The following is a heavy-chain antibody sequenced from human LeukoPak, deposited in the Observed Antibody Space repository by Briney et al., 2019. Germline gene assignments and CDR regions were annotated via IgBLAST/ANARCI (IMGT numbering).Heavy chain of an antibody. CDR1: GYTLTELS. CDR3: ATDLGPCGGDCYCGFPFDY. Sequence: ASVKVSCKVSGYTLTELSMHWVRQAPGKGLEWMGGFDPEDGETIYAQKFQGRVTMTEDTSTDTAYMELSSLRSEDKAVYYCATDLGPCGGDCYCGFPFDYWGQGTLVTVSS. CDR2: FDPEDGET. V-gene: IGHV1-24*01. J-gene: IGHJ4*02. D-gene: IGHD2-21*02.